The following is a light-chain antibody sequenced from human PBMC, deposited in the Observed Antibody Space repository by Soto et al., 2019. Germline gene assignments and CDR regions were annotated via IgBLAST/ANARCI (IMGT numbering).Light chain of an antibody. CDR2: VNS. V-gene: IGLV1-40*01. J-gene: IGLJ1*01. Sequence: QSVLTQPPSVSGAPGQRVTIACTGSRPNIGADYDVHWYQQRPGTAPKLLIYVNSNRPSGVPDRFSGSKSGTSASLAITGLQAEDEADYHCQSYDSSLSGDVFGTGTKLTVL. CDR1: RPNIGADYD. CDR3: QSYDSSLSGDV.